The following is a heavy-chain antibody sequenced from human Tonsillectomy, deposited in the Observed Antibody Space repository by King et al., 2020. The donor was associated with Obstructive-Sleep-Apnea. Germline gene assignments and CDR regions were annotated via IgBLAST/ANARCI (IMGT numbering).Heavy chain of an antibody. CDR1: GFTFSDYY. D-gene: IGHD3-9*01. CDR3: ARGRLGGLRYFDWLLFFVY. CDR2: ISTDSNYT. J-gene: IGHJ4*02. V-gene: IGHV3-11*06. Sequence: VQLVESGGGLVKPGGSLRLSCAASGFTFSDYYMSWIRQAPGKGLEWVSYISTDSNYTNYADSVKGRFTISRDNARNSLYLQMNSLRAEDTAVYYCARGRLGGLRYFDWLLFFVYWGQGTLVTVSS.